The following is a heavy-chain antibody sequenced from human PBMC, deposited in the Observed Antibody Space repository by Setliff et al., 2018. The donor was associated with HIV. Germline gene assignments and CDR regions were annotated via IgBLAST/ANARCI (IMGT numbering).Heavy chain of an antibody. J-gene: IGHJ4*02. CDR2: IYTSGST. D-gene: IGHD6-13*01. CDR1: GGSISNYY. V-gene: IGHV4-4*07. CDR3: ARGRGSSSSWPIDY. Sequence: SETLSLTCTVSGGSISNYYWSWIRQPAGKGLEWIGRIYTSGSTNYNPSLKSRVTMSGDTSKNQFSLKMSSVTAADTAVYFCARGRGSSSSWPIDYWGQGTLVTVSS.